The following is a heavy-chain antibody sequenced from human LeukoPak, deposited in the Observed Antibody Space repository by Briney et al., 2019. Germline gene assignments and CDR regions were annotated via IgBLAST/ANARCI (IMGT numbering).Heavy chain of an antibody. Sequence: SETLSLTCAVYVESFSGFYWNWIRQLPGKGLEWIGGIDHTGNTNYNPSLKSRVTMSVDTSKNQFSLKLNSVTAADTAVYYCARRGLLPLDYWGQGTLVTVSS. CDR1: VESFSGFY. CDR3: ARRGLLPLDY. V-gene: IGHV4-34*01. J-gene: IGHJ4*02. D-gene: IGHD3/OR15-3a*01. CDR2: IDHTGNT.